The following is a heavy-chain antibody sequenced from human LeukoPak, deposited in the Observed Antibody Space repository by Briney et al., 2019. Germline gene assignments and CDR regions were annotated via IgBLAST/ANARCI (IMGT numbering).Heavy chain of an antibody. CDR2: INHVGST. J-gene: IGHJ5*02. V-gene: IGHV4-34*01. CDR1: DGSFSDYY. Sequence: SETLSLTCAVYDGSFSDYYWTWIRQPPGKGLEWTGEINHVGSTNYNPSLKSRVTISEDTSKNQFSLKLSSVTAADTAVYYCARTSAIFLSLDPWGQGTLVTVSS. CDR3: ARTSAIFLSLDP. D-gene: IGHD3-9*01.